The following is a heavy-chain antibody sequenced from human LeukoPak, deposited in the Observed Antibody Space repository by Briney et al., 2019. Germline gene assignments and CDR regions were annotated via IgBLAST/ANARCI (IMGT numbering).Heavy chain of an antibody. CDR2: VSYSGTT. CDR3: ARHGGYIYLNWFDP. J-gene: IGHJ5*01. V-gene: IGHV4-39*01. Sequence: ETLSLTCTVSGGSIGGGTYYWGWIRQPPGKGLEWIGTVSYSGTTYYKSSLKSRVTISVDTSKNQFSLYLNSVTAADTAVYYCARHGGYIYLNWFDPWGQGTLVTVSS. D-gene: IGHD5-18*01. CDR1: GGSIGGGTYY.